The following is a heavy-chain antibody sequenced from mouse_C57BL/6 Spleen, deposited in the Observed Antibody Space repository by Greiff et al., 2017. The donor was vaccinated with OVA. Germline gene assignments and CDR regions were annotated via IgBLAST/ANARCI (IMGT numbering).Heavy chain of an antibody. J-gene: IGHJ2*01. CDR3: ASFYYGNYGGIFDY. CDR2: IHPNSGST. CDR1: GYTFTSYW. D-gene: IGHD2-1*01. Sequence: QVQLQQPGAELVKPGASVKLSCKASGYTFTSYWMHWVKQRPGQGLEWIGMIHPNSGSTNYNEKFKSKATLTVDKSSSTAYMQLSSLTSEDSAVYYCASFYYGNYGGIFDYWGQGTTLTVSS. V-gene: IGHV1-64*01.